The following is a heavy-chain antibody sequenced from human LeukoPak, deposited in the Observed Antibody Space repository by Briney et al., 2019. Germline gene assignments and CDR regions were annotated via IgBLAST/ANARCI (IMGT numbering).Heavy chain of an antibody. D-gene: IGHD6-19*01. V-gene: IGHV3-72*01. CDR3: VKAQQTSGLYYFEN. CDR2: TRNKARNYAT. Sequence: GGSLRLSCAASGFTFSSYAMSWGRHAPGTGLDWVGRTRNKARNYATEYAASVKGRFTISRDDPQNSLYLQMNSLRGEDTGVYYCVKAQQTSGLYYFENWGQGTLVTVSS. CDR1: GFTFSSYA. J-gene: IGHJ4*02.